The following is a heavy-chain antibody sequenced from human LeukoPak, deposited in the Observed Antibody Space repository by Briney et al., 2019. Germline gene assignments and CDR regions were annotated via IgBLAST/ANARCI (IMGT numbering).Heavy chain of an antibody. CDR2: IYSGGST. CDR3: ARGARDLRFWGTGGY. CDR1: GFTVSSNY. V-gene: IGHV3-53*01. J-gene: IGHJ4*02. D-gene: IGHD3-3*01. Sequence: GGSLRLSCAASGFTVSSNYMSWVRQAPGKGLEWVSVIYSGGSTYYADSVKGRFTISRDNSKNTLYLQMNSLRAEDTAVYYCARGARDLRFWGTGGYWGQGTLVTVSS.